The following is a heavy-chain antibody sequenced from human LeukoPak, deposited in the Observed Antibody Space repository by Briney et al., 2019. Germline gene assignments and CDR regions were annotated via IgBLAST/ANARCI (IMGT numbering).Heavy chain of an antibody. CDR1: GHTFINYG. CDR3: ARVSTNSRVAGYDPQWYFDL. Sequence: ASGKVSCKASGHTFINYGFSWVRQAPGQGLEWMGWISAYNGNTNYLQKFQGRVTMTTDTSTNTVYMELRSLRSDDTAVYYCARVSTNSRVAGYDPQWYFDLWGRGTPVTVSP. J-gene: IGHJ2*01. CDR2: ISAYNGNT. V-gene: IGHV1-18*04. D-gene: IGHD5-12*01.